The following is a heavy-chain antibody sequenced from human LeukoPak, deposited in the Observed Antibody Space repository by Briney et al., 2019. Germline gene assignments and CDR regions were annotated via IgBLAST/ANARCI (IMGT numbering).Heavy chain of an antibody. J-gene: IGHJ6*02. CDR1: GYTFTSYG. D-gene: IGHD4/OR15-4a*01. V-gene: IGHV1-18*01. CDR2: ISVYNGNT. CDR3: ARDSSHNDYVLYYYGLDV. Sequence: ASVKVSCKASGYTFTSYGISWVRQAPGQGLEWMGWISVYNGNTHYAQRLQGRVTMTADTSTSKAYMELRSLRSDDTDVYYCARDSSHNDYVLYYYGLDVWGQGTTVTVSS.